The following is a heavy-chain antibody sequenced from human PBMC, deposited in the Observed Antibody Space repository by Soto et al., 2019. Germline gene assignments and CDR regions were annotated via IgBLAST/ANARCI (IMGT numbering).Heavy chain of an antibody. V-gene: IGHV4-34*01. Sequence: GSLRLSCAASGFTFSNAWMSWVRQAPGKGLEWIGEVHLSGSTDYNPSLKSRLTLSLDTSKNQFSLKVASVTAADTAVYFCARGKPSGYRFGPRNFFYYGLDVWGPGTAVTVS. CDR2: VHLSGST. J-gene: IGHJ6*02. D-gene: IGHD5-18*01. CDR1: GFTFSNAW. CDR3: ARGKPSGYRFGPRNFFYYGLDV.